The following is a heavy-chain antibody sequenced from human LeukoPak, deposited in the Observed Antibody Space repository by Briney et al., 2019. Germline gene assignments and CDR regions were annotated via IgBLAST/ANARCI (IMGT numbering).Heavy chain of an antibody. D-gene: IGHD3-3*01. V-gene: IGHV1-69*05. CDR1: GGTFSSYA. Sequence: ASVKVSCKASGGTFSSYAIGWVRQAPGQGLEWMGRIIPIFGTANYAQKFQGRVTITTDESTSTAYMELSSLRSEDTAVYYCAREAFWSGYQNWFDPWGQGTLVTVSS. CDR3: AREAFWSGYQNWFDP. J-gene: IGHJ5*02. CDR2: IIPIFGTA.